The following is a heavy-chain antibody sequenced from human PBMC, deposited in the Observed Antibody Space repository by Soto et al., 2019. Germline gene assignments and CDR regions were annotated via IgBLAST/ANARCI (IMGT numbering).Heavy chain of an antibody. V-gene: IGHV1-24*01. CDR3: ATDLGVALAPLSLLYFQQ. Sequence: ASVKVSCKVSGYSLNELCMHWVRQPPGKGLGWIGGFDPEEGKMIYAQNFQGRVTMTEDTSTDTAYMELNSLTSEDTAIYYCATDLGVALAPLSLLYFQQSGQGTVVTASS. CDR2: FDPEEGKM. CDR1: GYSLNELC. J-gene: IGHJ1*01. D-gene: IGHD3-10*01.